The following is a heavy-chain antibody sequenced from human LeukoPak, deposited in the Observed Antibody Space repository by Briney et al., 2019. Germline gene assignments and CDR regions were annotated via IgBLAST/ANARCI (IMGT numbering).Heavy chain of an antibody. CDR1: GYTFTSYG. D-gene: IGHD5-18*01. Sequence: GASVKVSCKASGYTFTSYGISWVRQAPGQGLEWMGWISAYNGNTNYAQKLQGRVTMTTDTSTSTAYMELSRLRSDDTAVYYCARGIQLWSSPTDFDYWGQGTLVTVSS. V-gene: IGHV1-18*01. CDR3: ARGIQLWSSPTDFDY. J-gene: IGHJ4*02. CDR2: ISAYNGNT.